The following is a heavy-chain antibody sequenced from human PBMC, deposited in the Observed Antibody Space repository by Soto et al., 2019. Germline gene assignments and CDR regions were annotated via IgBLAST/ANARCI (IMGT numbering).Heavy chain of an antibody. CDR2: INPNSGGT. Sequence: SVKVSCKASGYTFTGYYMHWVRQAPGQGLEWMGWINPNSGGTNYAQKFQGRVTMTRDTSISTAYMELSRLRSDDTAVYYCARGSEYSSSRYAFDIWGQGTMVTVSS. J-gene: IGHJ3*02. D-gene: IGHD6-6*01. V-gene: IGHV1-2*02. CDR3: ARGSEYSSSRYAFDI. CDR1: GYTFTGYY.